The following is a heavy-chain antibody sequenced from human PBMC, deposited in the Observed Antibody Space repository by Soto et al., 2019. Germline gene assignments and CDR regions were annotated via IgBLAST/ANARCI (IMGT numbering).Heavy chain of an antibody. J-gene: IGHJ6*02. CDR3: ARVHRHVVVVAAIYCGMYV. CDR1: GGTFSSYA. V-gene: IGHV1-69*06. CDR2: IIPIFGTA. D-gene: IGHD2-15*01. Sequence: QVQLVQSGAEVKKPGSSVKVSCKASGGTFSSYAISWVRQAPGQGLEWMGGIIPIFGTANYAQKFQGRVTVAADKSTSTAYMELSSLRSEDTAVYYCARVHRHVVVVAAIYCGMYVWGQGTTVNVSS.